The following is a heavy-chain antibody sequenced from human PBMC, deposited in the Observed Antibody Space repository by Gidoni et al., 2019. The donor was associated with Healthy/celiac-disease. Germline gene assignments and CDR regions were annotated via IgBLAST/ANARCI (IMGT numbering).Heavy chain of an antibody. D-gene: IGHD4-17*01. J-gene: IGHJ4*02. Sequence: QVQLQESGPGLVKPSQTLSLTCTVPGGSISSGGYYWSWIRQHPGKGLEWIGYIYYSGSTYYNPSLKSRVTISVDTSKNQFSLKLSSVTAADTAVYYCARDSTWDGDYGLDYWGQGTLVTVSS. V-gene: IGHV4-31*03. CDR1: GGSISSGGYY. CDR3: ARDSTWDGDYGLDY. CDR2: IYYSGST.